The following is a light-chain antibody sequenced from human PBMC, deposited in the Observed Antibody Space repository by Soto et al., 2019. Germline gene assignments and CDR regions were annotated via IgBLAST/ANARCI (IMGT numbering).Light chain of an antibody. Sequence: EIVLTQSPGTLSLSPGERATLSCRASQNLSRSYLAWYQQKNGQAPRLLIYGASNRATGIPDRFSGSGSGTDFTLTISRLEPEDFAVYYCQQYGSSGTFGQGTKV. CDR1: QNLSRSY. CDR2: GAS. V-gene: IGKV3-20*01. CDR3: QQYGSSGT. J-gene: IGKJ1*01.